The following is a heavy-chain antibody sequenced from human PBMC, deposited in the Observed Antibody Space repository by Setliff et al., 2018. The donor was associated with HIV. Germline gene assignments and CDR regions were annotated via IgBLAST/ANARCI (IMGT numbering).Heavy chain of an antibody. Sequence: PGGSLRLSCAASGFIFNDYWMAWVRQAPGKGLEWVAHINRDGDQKNYVDSVKGRFIISRDNAKNSVYLHMNSLRVEDTAVYYCAREDYLDGRWGQGTMVTVSS. CDR1: GFIFNDYW. J-gene: IGHJ4*02. V-gene: IGHV3-7*03. CDR3: AREDYLDGR. CDR2: INRDGDQK. D-gene: IGHD2-21*01.